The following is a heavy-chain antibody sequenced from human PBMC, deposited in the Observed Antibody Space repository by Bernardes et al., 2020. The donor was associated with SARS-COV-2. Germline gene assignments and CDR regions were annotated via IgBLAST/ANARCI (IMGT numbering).Heavy chain of an antibody. CDR1: GLGFSNTD. CDR3: TTELQYDNLY. V-gene: IGHV3-53*01. J-gene: IGHJ4*02. CDR2: ISAIRNT. D-gene: IGHD3-22*01. Sequence: GGSLRLSCVTSGLGFSNTDMAWVRQAPGKGLEWVSTISAIRNTHYADPVKGRFTIPRDDVNNALYLQMNSLRVEDTATYYCTTELQYDNLYWGQGALVTVSS.